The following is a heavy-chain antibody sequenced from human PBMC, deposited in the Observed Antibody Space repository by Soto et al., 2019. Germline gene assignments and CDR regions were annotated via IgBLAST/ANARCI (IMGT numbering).Heavy chain of an antibody. CDR2: ISWNSGSI. CDR1: GFTFDDYA. CDR3: AKGALSTVVPPFDY. J-gene: IGHJ4*02. D-gene: IGHD4-17*01. V-gene: IGHV3-9*01. Sequence: PGGSLRLSCAASGFTFDDYAMHWVRQAPGKGLEWVSGISWNSGSIGYADSVKGRFTISRDNAKNSLYLQMNSLRAEDTALYYCAKGALSTVVPPFDYWGQGTLVTASS.